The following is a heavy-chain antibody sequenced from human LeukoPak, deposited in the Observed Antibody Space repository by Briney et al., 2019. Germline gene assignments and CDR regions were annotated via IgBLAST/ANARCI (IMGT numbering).Heavy chain of an antibody. V-gene: IGHV3-11*01. CDR3: ASTAVAGSYYFDY. D-gene: IGHD6-19*01. CDR1: GFTFSDYY. Sequence: GGSLRLSCAASGFTFSDYYMSWIRQAPGKGLEWVSYISSSGSTIYYADSVKGRFTISRDNAKNSLYLQMNSLRAEDTAVYYCASTAVAGSYYFDYWGQGTLVTVSS. CDR2: ISSSGSTI. J-gene: IGHJ4*02.